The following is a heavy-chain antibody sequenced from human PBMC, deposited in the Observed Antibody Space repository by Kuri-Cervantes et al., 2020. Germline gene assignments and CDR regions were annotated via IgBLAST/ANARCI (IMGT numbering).Heavy chain of an antibody. CDR3: ARVTRSWGGNYYYYGMDV. D-gene: IGHD7-27*01. Sequence: ASVKVSCKASGYTFTGYYMHWVRQAPGQGLEWMGWINPNSGGTNYAQKFQGRVTMTRDTSISTAYMELSRLRSDDTAVYYCARVTRSWGGNYYYYGMDVWGQGTTVTVSS. CDR2: INPNSGGT. V-gene: IGHV1-2*02. CDR1: GYTFTGYY. J-gene: IGHJ6*02.